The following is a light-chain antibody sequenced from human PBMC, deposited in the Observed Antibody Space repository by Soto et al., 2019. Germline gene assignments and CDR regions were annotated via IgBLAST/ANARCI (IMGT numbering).Light chain of an antibody. Sequence: ELVLTQSPGTLSLSPGETATLSCRARQTVISTYLAWYQQRPGQAPRLLIYGASTRATGIPDRFSGSGSGTDFTLTISRLEPEDFAVYYCQQFGTSPPVTFGGGTKVE. V-gene: IGKV3-20*01. J-gene: IGKJ4*01. CDR1: QTVISTY. CDR3: QQFGTSPPVT. CDR2: GAS.